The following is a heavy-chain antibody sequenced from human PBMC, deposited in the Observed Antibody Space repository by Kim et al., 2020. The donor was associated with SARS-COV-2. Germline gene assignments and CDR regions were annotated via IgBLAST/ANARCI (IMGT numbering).Heavy chain of an antibody. CDR1: GGSISSSSYY. Sequence: SETLSLTCTVSGGSISSSSYYWGWIRQPPGKGLEWIGSIYYSGSTYYNPSLKSRVTISVDTSKNQFSLKLSSVTAADTAVYYCARLLNPYWYFDLWGRGTLVTVSS. J-gene: IGHJ2*01. V-gene: IGHV4-39*07. D-gene: IGHD3-16*01. CDR2: IYYSGST. CDR3: ARLLNPYWYFDL.